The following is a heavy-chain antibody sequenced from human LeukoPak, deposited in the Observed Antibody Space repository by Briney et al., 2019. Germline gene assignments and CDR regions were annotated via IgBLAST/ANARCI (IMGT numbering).Heavy chain of an antibody. CDR2: IYYSGST. Sequence: PSETLSLTCTVSGGSISSYYWSWIRQPPGKGLEWIGYIYYSGSTNYNPSLKSRVTISVDTSKNQFSLKLSSVTAADTAVYYCARGVPPQPTNWFDPWGQGTLVTVSS. CDR1: GGSISSYY. J-gene: IGHJ5*02. CDR3: ARGVPPQPTNWFDP. V-gene: IGHV4-59*08. D-gene: IGHD2-8*01.